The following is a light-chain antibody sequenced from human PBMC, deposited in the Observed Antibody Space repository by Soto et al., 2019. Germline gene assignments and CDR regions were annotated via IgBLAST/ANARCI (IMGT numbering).Light chain of an antibody. Sequence: DIVMKHSPATLSVATGERVTFSCRASQGVSRKLAWYQHKPGQAPRLLISGASTGATGIPARFSGSGSGTEFTLTISSLQSEDCAIYYCQQYHTWPITFGGGTKVDIK. CDR3: QQYHTWPIT. CDR1: QGVSRK. J-gene: IGKJ4*01. CDR2: GAS. V-gene: IGKV3-15*01.